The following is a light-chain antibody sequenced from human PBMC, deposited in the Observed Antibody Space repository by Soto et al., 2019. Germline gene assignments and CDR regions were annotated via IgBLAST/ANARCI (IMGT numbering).Light chain of an antibody. V-gene: IGKV1-5*03. CDR3: QQYNSYRA. CDR2: KAS. Sequence: DIQMTQFPSTLSASVGDRVTITCRASQSIDTWLAWHQQKPGQAPKLPISKASSLESGVPSRFSGSGSGTEFTLTISSLQPDDSATYYCQQYNSYRAFGQGTKVEI. CDR1: QSIDTW. J-gene: IGKJ1*01.